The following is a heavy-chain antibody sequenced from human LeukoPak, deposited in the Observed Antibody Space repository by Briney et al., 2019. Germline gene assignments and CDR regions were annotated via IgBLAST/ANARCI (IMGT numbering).Heavy chain of an antibody. J-gene: IGHJ4*02. CDR1: GFTFSSYS. CDR3: AKDPTHFRVWDDYDNTRLNY. Sequence: GGSLRLSCAASGFTFSSYSMNWVRQAPGKGLEWVSYISSSSSNIYYADSVKGRFTISRDNAKNSLYLQMNSLRAEGTAVYYCAKDPTHFRVWDDYDNTRLNYWGQGTLVTVSS. V-gene: IGHV3-48*01. CDR2: ISSSSSNI. D-gene: IGHD3-22*01.